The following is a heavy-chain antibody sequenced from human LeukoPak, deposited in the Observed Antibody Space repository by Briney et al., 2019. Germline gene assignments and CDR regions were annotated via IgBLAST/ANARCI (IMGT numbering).Heavy chain of an antibody. CDR3: ATAASEYSSSQNYYYYYMDV. Sequence: GGSLRLSCAASGFIFGNYELNWVRQAPGQGLEWVSYISDTSTARYYADSVRGRFTISRDNAKNSLYLQMNSLRAEDSAVYYCATAASEYSSSQNYYYYYMDVWGKGTTVTVSS. CDR2: ISDTSTAR. CDR1: GFIFGNYE. J-gene: IGHJ6*03. D-gene: IGHD6-13*01. V-gene: IGHV3-48*03.